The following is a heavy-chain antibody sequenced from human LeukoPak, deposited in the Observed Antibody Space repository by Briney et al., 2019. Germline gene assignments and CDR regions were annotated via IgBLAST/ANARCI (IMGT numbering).Heavy chain of an antibody. CDR1: GFTFSSYA. Sequence: GGSLRLSCAASGFTFSSYAMHWVRQAPGKGLEWVAVISYDGSNKYYADSVKGRFTISRDNSKNTLYLQMNSLRAEDTAVYYCARDRGYGDLNWFDPWGQGTLVTVSS. CDR3: ARDRGYGDLNWFDP. CDR2: ISYDGSNK. J-gene: IGHJ5*02. D-gene: IGHD4-17*01. V-gene: IGHV3-30-3*01.